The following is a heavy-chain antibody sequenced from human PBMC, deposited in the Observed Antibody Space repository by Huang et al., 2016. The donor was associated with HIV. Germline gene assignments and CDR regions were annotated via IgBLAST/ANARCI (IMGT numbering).Heavy chain of an antibody. D-gene: IGHD1-1*01. CDR2: INHSGIT. Sequence: QVQLQQWGAGLLKPSETLSLTCAVYGGSFSGYYWSWLRQSPGKGREWIGEINHSGITNSNPSLKSRLTISVDTSKNQFSLKLSSVTAADTAVYYCARERMMSWLDDHDAFDIWGQGTMVTVSS. V-gene: IGHV4-34*01. CDR1: GGSFSGYY. J-gene: IGHJ3*02. CDR3: ARERMMSWLDDHDAFDI.